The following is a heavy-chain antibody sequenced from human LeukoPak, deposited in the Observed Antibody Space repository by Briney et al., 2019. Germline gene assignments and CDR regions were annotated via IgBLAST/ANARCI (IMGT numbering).Heavy chain of an antibody. Sequence: ASVKVSCKVSGYTLTELSMHWVRQAPGKGLEWMGGFDPEDGETIYAQKFQGRVTMTEDTSTDTAYMELSSLRSEDTAVYYCARAGWNPAIIDYWGQGTLVTVSS. CDR1: GYTLTELS. V-gene: IGHV1-24*01. D-gene: IGHD1-1*01. CDR2: FDPEDGET. J-gene: IGHJ4*02. CDR3: ARAGWNPAIIDY.